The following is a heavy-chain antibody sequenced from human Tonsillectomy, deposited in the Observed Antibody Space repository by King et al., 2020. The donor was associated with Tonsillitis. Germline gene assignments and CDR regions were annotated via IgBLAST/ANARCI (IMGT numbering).Heavy chain of an antibody. D-gene: IGHD3-16*01. CDR2: IIPLFGTA. J-gene: IGHJ6*03. V-gene: IGHV1-69*01. Sequence: VQLVESGAEVKKPGSSVKVSCKASGDTFSSYAISWVRQAPGQGLEWMGGIIPLFGTANYEQKFQGRATITADEATITAYMELSILRSEETTVDYCTRRFGQYMTPGGRGYYSYYMDGWGEGTTVTVSS. CDR3: TRRFGQYMTPGGRGYYSYYMDG. CDR1: GDTFSSYA.